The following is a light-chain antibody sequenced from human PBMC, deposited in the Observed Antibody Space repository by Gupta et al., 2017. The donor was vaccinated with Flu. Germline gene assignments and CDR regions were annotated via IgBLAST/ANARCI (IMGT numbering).Light chain of an antibody. J-gene: IGKJ1*01. CDR3: QQYYSTPWT. V-gene: IGKV4-1*01. CDR1: QSVLYSSNNKNY. CDR2: WAS. Sequence: DIVMTQSPDTLAVSLGGRAGINCKSSQSVLYSSNNKNYLAWYQQKPGQPPKLLIYWASTWESGVPNRFSGSSAGTDFTLTSSGLHDEDGAVYYCQQYYSTPWTFGQGTKVEIK.